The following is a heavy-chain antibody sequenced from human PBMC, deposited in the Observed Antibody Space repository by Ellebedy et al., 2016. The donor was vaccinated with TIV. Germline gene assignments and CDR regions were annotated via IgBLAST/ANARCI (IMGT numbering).Heavy chain of an antibody. CDR3: ARAGVNYGPVEDY. Sequence: AASVKVSCKASGYTFTNYYMHWVRQAPGQGLEWMGIINPSGGSTTYAQIFQGRVTMTSDTSTNTVYMELSSLRSEDTAVYYCARAGVNYGPVEDYWGQGTLVTVSS. D-gene: IGHD3-10*01. CDR1: GYTFTNYY. V-gene: IGHV1-46*01. J-gene: IGHJ4*02. CDR2: INPSGGST.